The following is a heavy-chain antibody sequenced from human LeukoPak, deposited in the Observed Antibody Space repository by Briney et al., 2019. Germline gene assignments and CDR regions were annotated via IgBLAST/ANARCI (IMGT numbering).Heavy chain of an antibody. Sequence: SETLSLTCTVSGGSISSYYWSWIRQPPGKGLEWIGYIYYSGSTNYNPSLKSRDTISVDTSKNQFSLKLSSVTAADTAVYYCARGNYYGSGSYYYYFDYWGQGTLVTVSS. V-gene: IGHV4-59*01. CDR3: ARGNYYGSGSYYYYFDY. J-gene: IGHJ4*02. CDR1: GGSISSYY. CDR2: IYYSGST. D-gene: IGHD3-10*01.